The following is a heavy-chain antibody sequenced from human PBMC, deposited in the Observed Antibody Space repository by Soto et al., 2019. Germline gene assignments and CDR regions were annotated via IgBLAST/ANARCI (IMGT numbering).Heavy chain of an antibody. J-gene: IGHJ4*02. CDR2: IIPMLGIA. CDR1: GGHFSHYT. V-gene: IGHV1-69*02. D-gene: IGHD3-22*01. Sequence: SVKVSCTASGGHFSHYTFSWVRQAPGQGLEWMGRIIPMLGIANYAQKFQGRVTITADKSTSTAYMELSSLRSEDTAVYYIDSSGYHALAFDHWGQGTLVTVSS. CDR3: DSSGYHALAFDH.